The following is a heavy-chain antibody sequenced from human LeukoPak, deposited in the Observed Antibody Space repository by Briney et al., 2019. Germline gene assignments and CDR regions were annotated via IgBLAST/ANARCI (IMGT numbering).Heavy chain of an antibody. D-gene: IGHD2-15*01. Sequence: GGSLRLSCAASGFTFSSYSLNWVRQAPGKGLEWVSFISSSSITVYYADSVKGRFTISRDNAEKSLYLQMNSLRAEDTAVYYCARDRGGSYSAIDYWGQGTLVTVSS. V-gene: IGHV3-48*04. J-gene: IGHJ4*02. CDR1: GFTFSSYS. CDR2: ISSSSITV. CDR3: ARDRGGSYSAIDY.